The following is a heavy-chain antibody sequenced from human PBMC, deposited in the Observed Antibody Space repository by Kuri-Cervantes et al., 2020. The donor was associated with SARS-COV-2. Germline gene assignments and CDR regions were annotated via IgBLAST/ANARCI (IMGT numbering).Heavy chain of an antibody. J-gene: IGHJ5*02. CDR3: ANTPAGSSSWQYAFWFDP. CDR2: ISSSSSYI. Sequence: GESLKISCAASGFTFSSYSMNWVRQAPGKGLEWVSSISSSSSYIYYADSVKGRFTISRDNAKNSLYLQMNSLRAEDTAVYYCANTPAGSSSWQYAFWFDPWGQGTLVTVSS. D-gene: IGHD6-13*01. CDR1: GFTFSSYS. V-gene: IGHV3-21*01.